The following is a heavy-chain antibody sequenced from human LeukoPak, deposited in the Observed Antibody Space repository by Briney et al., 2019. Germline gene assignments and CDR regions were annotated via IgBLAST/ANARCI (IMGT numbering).Heavy chain of an antibody. J-gene: IGHJ4*02. D-gene: IGHD2-15*01. CDR2: INPNSGGT. Sequence: GASVKVSCKASGYTFTGYYMHWVRQAPGQGREWMGRINPNSGGTNYAQKFQGRVTMTRDTSISTAYMELSRLRSDDTAVYYCAITVVAASYYFDYWGQGTLVTVSS. CDR3: AITVVAASYYFDY. V-gene: IGHV1-2*06. CDR1: GYTFTGYY.